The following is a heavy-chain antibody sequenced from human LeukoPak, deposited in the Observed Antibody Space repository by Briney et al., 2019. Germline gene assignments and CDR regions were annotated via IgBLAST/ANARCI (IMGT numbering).Heavy chain of an antibody. CDR2: IWYDGSNK. CDR3: ARDGAGRSYKYYFDY. Sequence: GGSLRLSCAASGFPFSSYSMTWVRQAPGKGLEWVAVIWYDGSNKYYADSVKGRFTISRDNSKNTLYLQMNSLRAEDTAVYYCARDGAGRSYKYYFDYWGQGTLVTVSS. D-gene: IGHD5-18*01. CDR1: GFPFSSYS. V-gene: IGHV3-33*08. J-gene: IGHJ4*02.